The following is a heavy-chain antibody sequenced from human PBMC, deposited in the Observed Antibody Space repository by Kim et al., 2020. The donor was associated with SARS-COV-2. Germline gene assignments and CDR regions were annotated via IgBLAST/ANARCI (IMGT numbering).Heavy chain of an antibody. D-gene: IGHD1-1*01. Sequence: GGSLRLSCLVSGFTFDEYAMHWVRLGPGKGLEWVAGINLHGNKTSYVDPVKGRFTISRDNTKNSLYLEMTSLRPDDTALYYCAKGQRGTYYYNMDVWGQGTTVTVSS. CDR1: GFTFDEYA. CDR2: INLHGNKT. CDR3: AKGQRGTYYYNMDV. J-gene: IGHJ6*01. V-gene: IGHV3-9*01.